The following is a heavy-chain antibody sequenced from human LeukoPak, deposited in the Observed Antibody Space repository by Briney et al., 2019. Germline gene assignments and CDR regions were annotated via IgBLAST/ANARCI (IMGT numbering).Heavy chain of an antibody. J-gene: IGHJ4*02. CDR3: ARGPFSSSWSEFDY. D-gene: IGHD6-13*01. Sequence: GGSLTLSCAASGFTFSDYSLNWVRQAPGKGLEWVSCISGDSRYIYYADSVEGRSTISRDNAQNSLYLHMNSLRAEDTAVYHCARGPFSSSWSEFDYWGQGTLVTVSS. CDR1: GFTFSDYS. CDR2: ISGDSRYI. V-gene: IGHV3-21*06.